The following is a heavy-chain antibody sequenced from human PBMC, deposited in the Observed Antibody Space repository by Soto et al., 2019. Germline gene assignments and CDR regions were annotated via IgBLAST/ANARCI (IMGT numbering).Heavy chain of an antibody. CDR2: INHSGST. D-gene: IGHD4-17*01. J-gene: IGHJ4*02. V-gene: IGHV4-34*01. CDR3: ARGGNGDYYNYFDY. CDR1: GGYFSPNY. Sequence: SETLSLTCTMSGGYFSPNYWRWIRKPPGKGLEWIGEINHSGSTNYNPSLKSRDTISVDTSKNQFSLKLSSVTAADTAVYYCARGGNGDYYNYFDYWGQGTLVTVSS.